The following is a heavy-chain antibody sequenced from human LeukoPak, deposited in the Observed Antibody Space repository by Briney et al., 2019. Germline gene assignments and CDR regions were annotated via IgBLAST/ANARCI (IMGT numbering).Heavy chain of an antibody. J-gene: IGHJ4*02. D-gene: IGHD2-21*01. V-gene: IGHV3-23*01. CDR3: AKAPVTTCRGAYCYPFDY. Sequence: QPGGSLRLSCAASGFTFDDYGMSWVRQAPGKGLEWVSAISDSGNTYHADSVKGRFTISRDSSKNTLFLQMNRLRPEDAAVYYCAKAPVTTCRGAYCYPFDYWGQGTLVTVSS. CDR2: ISDSGNT. CDR1: GFTFDDYG.